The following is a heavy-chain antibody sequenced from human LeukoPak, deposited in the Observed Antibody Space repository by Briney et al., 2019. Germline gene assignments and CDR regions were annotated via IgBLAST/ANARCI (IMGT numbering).Heavy chain of an antibody. CDR1: GGSISSSSYY. V-gene: IGHV4-39*02. CDR3: AREGYYGSGSYLPYNWFDP. Sequence: SETLSLTCTVSGGSISSSSYYWGWIRQPPWKGLEWIGSIYYSGSTYYNPSLKSRVTISVDTSKNQFSLKLSSVTAADTAVYYCAREGYYGSGSYLPYNWFDPWGQGTLVTVSS. D-gene: IGHD3-10*01. CDR2: IYYSGST. J-gene: IGHJ5*02.